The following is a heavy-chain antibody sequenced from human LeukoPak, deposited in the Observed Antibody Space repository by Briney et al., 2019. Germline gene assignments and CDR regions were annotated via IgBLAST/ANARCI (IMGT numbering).Heavy chain of an antibody. CDR3: ARDLYYGSGSLDY. J-gene: IGHJ4*02. V-gene: IGHV3-21*01. D-gene: IGHD3-10*01. Sequence: GGSLRLSCAASGFTFSSYSMNWVRQAPGKGLEWVSSISSSSSYIYYADSVKGRFTISRDNAKNSLYLQMNSLGAEDTAVYYCARDLYYGSGSLDYWGQGTLVTVSS. CDR1: GFTFSSYS. CDR2: ISSSSSYI.